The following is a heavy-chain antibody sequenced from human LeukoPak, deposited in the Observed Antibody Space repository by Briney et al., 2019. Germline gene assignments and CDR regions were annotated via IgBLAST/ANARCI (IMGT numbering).Heavy chain of an antibody. V-gene: IGHV1-8*03. CDR3: AREDYYDSGSNDY. J-gene: IGHJ4*02. CDR1: GYTFTSYD. D-gene: IGHD3-22*01. CDR2: MNPNSGIT. Sequence: ASVKVSCKASGYTFTSYDINWVRQATGQGLEWMGWMNPNSGITGYAQKFQGRVTISGNTSISTAYMELSSLRSEDTAVYYCAREDYYDSGSNDYWGQGTLVTVSS.